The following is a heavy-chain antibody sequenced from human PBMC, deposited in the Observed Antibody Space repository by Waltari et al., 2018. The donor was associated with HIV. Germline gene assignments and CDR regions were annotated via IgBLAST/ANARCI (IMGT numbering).Heavy chain of an antibody. CDR2: ISYDGSAK. V-gene: IGHV3-30-3*01. CDR1: GFTFRCFA. Sequence: QVHLVESGGGVVQPGRSLRLPGSASGFTFRCFAMHWVRQSPGKGLEWVSLISYDGSAKYYADSVKGRFTISRDNSKNTLYLQMKNLGTDDTAVFFCARDSTSMVSYFDYWGRGILVTVSS. D-gene: IGHD5-18*01. CDR3: ARDSTSMVSYFDY. J-gene: IGHJ4*02.